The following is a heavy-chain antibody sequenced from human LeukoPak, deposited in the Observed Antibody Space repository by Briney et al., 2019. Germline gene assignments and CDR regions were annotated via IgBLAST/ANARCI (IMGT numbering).Heavy chain of an antibody. CDR3: ARGGSSGRYYTSFDY. CDR2: KSYDGSNK. D-gene: IGHD1-26*01. J-gene: IGHJ4*02. Sequence: GGSLRLSCAASGLTFSSYAMNWVRQAPGKGLEWVAVKSYDGSNKYYADSVKGRFTISRDNSKNTLYLQMNSLRAEDTAVYYCARGGSSGRYYTSFDYWGLGTQVTVSS. V-gene: IGHV3-30*04. CDR1: GLTFSSYA.